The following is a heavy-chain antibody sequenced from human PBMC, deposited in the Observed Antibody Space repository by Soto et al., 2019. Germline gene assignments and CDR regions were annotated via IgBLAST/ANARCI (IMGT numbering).Heavy chain of an antibody. CDR3: ARSGLGGSNFDC. CDR2: ISDDGNHH. CDR1: GFTFSRYA. Sequence: QVQLVQSGGGVVQPGRSLRLSCSASGFTFSRYAMHWVRQAPGKGLEWVAIISDDGNHHFYADFVEGRFTLSRDNSNKTVSLQMNSLRSDDSAMYYCARSGLGGSNFDCWGQGTLVTVSS. D-gene: IGHD3-10*01. J-gene: IGHJ4*02. V-gene: IGHV3-30*04.